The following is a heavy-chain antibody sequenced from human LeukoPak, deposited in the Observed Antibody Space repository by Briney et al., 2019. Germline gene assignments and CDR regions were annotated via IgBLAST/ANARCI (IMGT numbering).Heavy chain of an antibody. D-gene: IGHD1-1*01. Sequence: GGSLRLSCAASGFTFSSYWMSWVRQAPGKGLEWVANIKQDGSEKYYVDSVKGRFTISRDNAKNSLYLQMNSLRVEDTAVYYCAKRATASSHWFDPWGRGTLVTVSS. CDR2: IKQDGSEK. V-gene: IGHV3-7*01. CDR3: AKRATASSHWFDP. J-gene: IGHJ5*02. CDR1: GFTFSSYW.